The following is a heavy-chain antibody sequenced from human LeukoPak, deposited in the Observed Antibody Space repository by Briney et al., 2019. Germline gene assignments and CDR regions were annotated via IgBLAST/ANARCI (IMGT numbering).Heavy chain of an antibody. CDR1: GGTFSSYA. J-gene: IGHJ3*02. Sequence: ASVKVSCKASGGTFSSYAISWVRQAPGQGLEWMGRIIPILGIANYAQKFQGRVTITADKSTSTAYMELSSLRSEDTAVYYCARDLYDVGSAVGAFDIWGQGTMVTVSS. V-gene: IGHV1-69*04. CDR3: ARDLYDVGSAVGAFDI. CDR2: IIPILGIA. D-gene: IGHD3-22*01.